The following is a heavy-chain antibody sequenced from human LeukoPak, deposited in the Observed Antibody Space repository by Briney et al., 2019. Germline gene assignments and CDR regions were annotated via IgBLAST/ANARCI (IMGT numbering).Heavy chain of an antibody. CDR3: ARGDGYNY. V-gene: IGHV3-30-3*01. CDR2: ISYDGSNK. D-gene: IGHD5-24*01. J-gene: IGHJ4*02. Sequence: GGSLRLSCAASGFTFSSYAMSWVRQAPGKGLEWVAVISYDGSNKYYADSVKGRFTISRDNSKNTLYLQMNSLRAEDTAVYYCARGDGYNYWGQGTLVTVSS. CDR1: GFTFSSYA.